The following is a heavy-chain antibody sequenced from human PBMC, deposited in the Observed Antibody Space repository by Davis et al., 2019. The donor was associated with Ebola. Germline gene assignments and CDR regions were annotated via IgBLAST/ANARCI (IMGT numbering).Heavy chain of an antibody. J-gene: IGHJ3*02. D-gene: IGHD3-10*01. CDR1: GGSFSGYY. CDR2: INHSGST. CDR3: AREPYGSGKSDAFDI. Sequence: MPSETLSLTFAVYGGSFSGYYWSWIRQPPGKGLEWIGEINHSGSTNYNPSLKSRVTISVDTSKNQFSLKLSSVTAADTAVYYCAREPYGSGKSDAFDIWGQGTMVTVSS. V-gene: IGHV4-34*01.